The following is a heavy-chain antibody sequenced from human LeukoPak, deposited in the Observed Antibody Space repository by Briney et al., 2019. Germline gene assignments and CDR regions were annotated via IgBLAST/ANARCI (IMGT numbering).Heavy chain of an antibody. V-gene: IGHV3-64*01. J-gene: IGHJ3*02. CDR3: ARGLYSLNPHDGFDI. Sequence: GGSLRLSCTASGFTFTSHSMHWVRQAPGKGLEYVSSITANGGSTYYGNSVRGRFTISRDNSKKTLYLQMGSLRADDMAVYYCARGLYSLNPHDGFDIWGQGTMVTVSS. CDR2: ITANGGST. CDR1: GFTFTSHS. D-gene: IGHD1-26*01.